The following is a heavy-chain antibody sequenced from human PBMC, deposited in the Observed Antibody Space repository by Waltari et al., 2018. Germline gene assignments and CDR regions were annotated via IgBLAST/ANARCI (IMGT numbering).Heavy chain of an antibody. CDR3: ARPGIGSSRGNYYMDV. CDR2: IYPGDSDA. CDR1: GYSFTTYW. J-gene: IGHJ6*03. D-gene: IGHD6-13*01. Sequence: EVQLVQSGAEVKKPGESLKISCKGSGYSFTTYWIGWVRQMPGKGLEWMGIIYPGDSDATYSPSFEGQVTISADKSISTAYLQWSSLKASDTAMYYCARPGIGSSRGNYYMDVWGKGTTVTVSS. V-gene: IGHV5-51*01.